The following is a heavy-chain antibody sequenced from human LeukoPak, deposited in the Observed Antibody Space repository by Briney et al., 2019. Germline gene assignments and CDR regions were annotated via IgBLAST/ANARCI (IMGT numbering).Heavy chain of an antibody. CDR2: INHSGST. V-gene: IGHV4-34*01. CDR1: GGSFSGYY. CDR3: ARAPRDILAGYYRGYYYYMDV. J-gene: IGHJ6*03. Sequence: SETLSLTCALYGGSFSGYYWSWLRHPPGKGLGWLGEINHSGSTNYNPSLKSGVTISVDTSKNQFSLKVSSVTAADAAVYYCARAPRDILAGYYRGYYYYMDVWGKGSAVTVSS. D-gene: IGHD3-9*01.